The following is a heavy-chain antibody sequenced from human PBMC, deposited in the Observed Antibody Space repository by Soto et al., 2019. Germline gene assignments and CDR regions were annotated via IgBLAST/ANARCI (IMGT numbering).Heavy chain of an antibody. V-gene: IGHV1-8*01. CDR2: MNPNSGNT. CDR3: ARAPAAAGTRKWAVADTGVGYWFDP. J-gene: IGHJ5*02. D-gene: IGHD6-13*01. Sequence: QVQLVQSGAEVKKPGASVKVSCKASGYTFTSYDINWVRQATGQGLEWMGWMNPNSGNTGYAQKCQGRVTMTRNTSISTAYMELSSLRSEDTAVYYCARAPAAAGTRKWAVADTGVGYWFDPWGQGTLVTVSS. CDR1: GYTFTSYD.